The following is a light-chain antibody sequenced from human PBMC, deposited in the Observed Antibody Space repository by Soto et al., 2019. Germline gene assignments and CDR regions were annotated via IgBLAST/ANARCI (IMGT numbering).Light chain of an antibody. CDR3: QQYGRSPYT. CDR2: GAS. V-gene: IGKV3-20*01. J-gene: IGKJ2*01. CDR1: QSVSSSY. Sequence: EIVLTQSPGTLSLSPGERATLSCRASQSVSSSYLAWYQQKPGQAPRLLIYGASSRATSIPDRFSGSGSGTDITLTIRRLEPEDFAVYYCQQYGRSPYTFGQGNKLEIK.